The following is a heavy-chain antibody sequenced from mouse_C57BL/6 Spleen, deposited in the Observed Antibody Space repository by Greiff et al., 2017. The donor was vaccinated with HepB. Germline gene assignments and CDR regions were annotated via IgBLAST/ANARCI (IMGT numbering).Heavy chain of an antibody. Sequence: EVKLQESGPGLVKPSQSLSLTCSVTGYSITSGYYWNWIRQFPGNKLEWMGYISYDGSNNYNPSLKNRISITRDTSKNQFFLKLNSVTTEDTATYYCAGYDYDFDYWGQGTTLTVSS. CDR3: AGYDYDFDY. CDR2: ISYDGSN. V-gene: IGHV3-6*01. J-gene: IGHJ2*01. CDR1: GYSITSGYY. D-gene: IGHD2-4*01.